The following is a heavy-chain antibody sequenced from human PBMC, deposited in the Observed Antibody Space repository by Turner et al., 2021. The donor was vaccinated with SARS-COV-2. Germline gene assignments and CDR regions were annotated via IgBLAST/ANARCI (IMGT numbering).Heavy chain of an antibody. CDR1: GDSISNSDYY. Sequence: QLQESGPGLLKPSETLSLTCSVSGDSISNSDYYWAWIRQPSGRGLEWIGNIYSIGITYYNSSLRSRVTISLDTSKNQFSLQMDSVTAADTAVYYCARHVLVPGAGNWFDSWGQGTLVSVSS. CDR3: ARHVLVPGAGNWFDS. J-gene: IGHJ5*01. V-gene: IGHV4-39*01. CDR2: IYSIGIT. D-gene: IGHD3-10*02.